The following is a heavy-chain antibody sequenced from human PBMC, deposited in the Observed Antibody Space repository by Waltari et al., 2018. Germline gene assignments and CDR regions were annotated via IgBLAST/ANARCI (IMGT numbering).Heavy chain of an antibody. CDR3: ATDSSVVVPAHDNYYYYYGMDV. CDR2: FDPEDGET. J-gene: IGHJ6*02. V-gene: IGHV1-24*01. Sequence: QVQLVQSGAEVKKPGASVKVSCKVSGYTLTELSMHWVRQAPGKGLEWMGGFDPEDGETIYAQKFQGRVTMTEDTSTDTAYMELSSLRSEDTAVYYCATDSSVVVPAHDNYYYYYGMDVWGQGTTVTVSS. CDR1: GYTLTELS. D-gene: IGHD2-2*01.